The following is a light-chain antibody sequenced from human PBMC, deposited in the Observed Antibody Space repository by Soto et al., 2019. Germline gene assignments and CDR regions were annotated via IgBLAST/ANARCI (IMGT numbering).Light chain of an antibody. CDR1: QDIGTW. V-gene: IGKV1-12*01. CDR3: QQANSFPS. J-gene: IGKJ5*01. CDR2: AAS. Sequence: DIQMTQSPSSVSASVGDRVTITCWASQDIGTWLAWYQQKPRKAPKLLIYAASSLQSGVPSRFSGSGSGTDFTLTISSLQPEDFATYYCQQANSFPSFGQGTRLEIK.